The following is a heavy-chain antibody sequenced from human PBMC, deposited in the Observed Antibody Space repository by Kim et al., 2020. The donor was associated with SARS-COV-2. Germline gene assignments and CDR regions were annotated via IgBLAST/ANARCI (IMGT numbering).Heavy chain of an antibody. J-gene: IGHJ6*02. V-gene: IGHV3-49*02. Sequence: SVKGRFTISRDDSKSIAYLQMNSLKTEDTAVYYCTRAIVGATPYYYGMDVWGQGTTVTVSS. D-gene: IGHD1-26*01. CDR3: TRAIVGATPYYYGMDV.